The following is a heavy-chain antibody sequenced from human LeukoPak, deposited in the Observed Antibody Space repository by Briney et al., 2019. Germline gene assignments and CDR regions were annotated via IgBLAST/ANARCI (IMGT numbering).Heavy chain of an antibody. Sequence: PGGSLRLSCSASGFTFSSYAMSWVRQAPGKGLEWVSAISGSGGSTYYADSVKGRFTISRDNSKNTLYLQMNSLRAEDTAVYYCAKSKGSGYDWDYWGQGTLVTVSS. J-gene: IGHJ4*02. CDR1: GFTFSSYA. CDR2: ISGSGGST. V-gene: IGHV3-23*01. D-gene: IGHD5-12*01. CDR3: AKSKGSGYDWDY.